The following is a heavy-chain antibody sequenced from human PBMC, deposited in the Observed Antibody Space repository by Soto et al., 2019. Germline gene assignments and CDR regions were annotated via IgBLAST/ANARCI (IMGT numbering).Heavy chain of an antibody. CDR3: AREPLT. Sequence: VQLQESGPGLVKPSQTLSLTCTVSGGSISSGGYYWSWIRQHPGKGLEWIGYIYYSGTTYYTYYNPSLKSRVTISVDTSKNQFSLKPSSGTAADTAVYYCAREPLTWGQGTLVTVSS. J-gene: IGHJ4*02. CDR1: GGSISSGGYY. V-gene: IGHV4-31*03. CDR2: IYYSGTTYYT.